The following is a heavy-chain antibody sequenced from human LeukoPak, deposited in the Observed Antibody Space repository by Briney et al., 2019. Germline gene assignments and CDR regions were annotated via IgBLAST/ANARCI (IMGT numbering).Heavy chain of an antibody. V-gene: IGHV3-7*01. J-gene: IGHJ4*02. CDR1: GFTFSNYW. Sequence: GGSLRLSCAASGFTFSNYWMSWVRHTPGKGLEWVANIRQNGSDKYYEDSVKGRFTISRDNAKNSLYLQMNSLRAEDTAVYYCAKKRYGDYDYWGQGTLVTVSS. CDR3: AKKRYGDYDY. D-gene: IGHD4-17*01. CDR2: IRQNGSDK.